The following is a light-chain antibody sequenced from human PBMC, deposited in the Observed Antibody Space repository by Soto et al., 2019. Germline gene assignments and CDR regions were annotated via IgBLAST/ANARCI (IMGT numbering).Light chain of an antibody. CDR1: SGDVGSYNL. CDR3: CSYAGSSTLV. V-gene: IGLV2-23*02. CDR2: EVS. J-gene: IGLJ2*01. Sequence: LTQPASVSGSPGQSITISCTGTSGDVGSYNLVSWYQQHPGKAPKLMIYEVSKRPSGVSNRFSGSKSGNTASLTISGLQAEDEADYYCCSYAGSSTLVFGGGTKVTVL.